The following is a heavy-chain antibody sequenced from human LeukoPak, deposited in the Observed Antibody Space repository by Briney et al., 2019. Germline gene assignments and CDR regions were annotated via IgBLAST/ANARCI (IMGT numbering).Heavy chain of an antibody. Sequence: GGSLRLSCAASGFTFSTYTMNRVRQAPGKGLEWISYISGTSRTIYYADSVKGRFTVSRDNAKNSLYLQMNSLRAEDTAVYYCARDLGHDGNHFDYWGQGTLVSVSS. CDR1: GFTFSTYT. V-gene: IGHV3-48*01. CDR2: ISGTSRTI. D-gene: IGHD4-23*01. CDR3: ARDLGHDGNHFDY. J-gene: IGHJ4*02.